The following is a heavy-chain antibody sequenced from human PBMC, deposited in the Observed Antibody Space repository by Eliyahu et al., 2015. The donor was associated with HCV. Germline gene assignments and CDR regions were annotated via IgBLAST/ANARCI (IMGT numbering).Heavy chain of an antibody. Sequence: LEWIGYLFYSGSSHSNPSLKGRVTMSMDTSKNQFSLTLTSVTAADTAMYFCARASSVFDFWSGYPYYFDSWGQGTLVTVSP. CDR3: ARASSVFDFWSGYPYYFDS. CDR2: LFYSGSS. V-gene: IGHV4-28*03. J-gene: IGHJ4*02. D-gene: IGHD3-3*01.